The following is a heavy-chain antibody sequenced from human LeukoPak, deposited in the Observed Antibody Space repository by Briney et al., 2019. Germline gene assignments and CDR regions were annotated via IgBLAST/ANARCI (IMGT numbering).Heavy chain of an antibody. CDR3: ASGSREW. J-gene: IGHJ4*02. CDR1: GFPFSRYW. Sequence: GGSLRLSCAASGFPFSRYWMSWVRQAPGKGLEWLANIKEDGSEKYYVDSVKGRFTISRDNAKNSLYLQMNSLRAEDTSVYYCASGSREWWGQGTLVTVSS. D-gene: IGHD3-10*01. CDR2: IKEDGSEK. V-gene: IGHV3-7*01.